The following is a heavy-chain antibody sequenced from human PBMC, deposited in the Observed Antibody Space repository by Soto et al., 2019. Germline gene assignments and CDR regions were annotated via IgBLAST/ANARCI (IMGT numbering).Heavy chain of an antibody. CDR3: ARRSALSYYYYYYGMDV. V-gene: IGHV4-30-4*01. Sequence: SETLSLTCTVSGGSISSGDYYWSWIRQPPGKGLEWIGYIYYSGSTYYNPSLKSRVTISADTSKNQFSLKLSSVTAADTAVYYCARRSALSYYYYYYGMDVWGQGTTVTVSS. CDR2: IYYSGST. J-gene: IGHJ6*02. CDR1: GGSISSGDYY.